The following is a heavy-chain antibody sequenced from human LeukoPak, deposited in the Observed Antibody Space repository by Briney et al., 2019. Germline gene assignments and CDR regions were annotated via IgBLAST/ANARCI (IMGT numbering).Heavy chain of an antibody. D-gene: IGHD2-2*02. CDR3: ARVGHCSSASCYTGHFDY. Sequence: GGSLRLSCAASGFTFDDYAMHWVRPAPGKGLEWVSGISWNSGSIGYADSVKGRFTISRDNAKNSLYLQMNSLRAEDSALYYCARVGHCSSASCYTGHFDYWGQGTLVTVSS. CDR2: ISWNSGSI. CDR1: GFTFDDYA. V-gene: IGHV3-9*01. J-gene: IGHJ4*02.